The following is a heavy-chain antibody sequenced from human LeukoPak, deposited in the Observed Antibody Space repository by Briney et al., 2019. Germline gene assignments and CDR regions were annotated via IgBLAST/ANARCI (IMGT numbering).Heavy chain of an antibody. V-gene: IGHV3-7*03. CDR2: IKQDGSEK. CDR1: GFTFSSYW. Sequence: GGSLRLSCAASGFTFSSYWMSWVRQAPEKGLEWVANIKQDGSEKYYVDSVKGRFTISRDNAKNSLYLQMNSLRAEDTAVYYCARDWYYYDSSGYFYWGQGTLVTVSS. CDR3: ARDWYYYDSSGYFY. J-gene: IGHJ4*02. D-gene: IGHD3-22*01.